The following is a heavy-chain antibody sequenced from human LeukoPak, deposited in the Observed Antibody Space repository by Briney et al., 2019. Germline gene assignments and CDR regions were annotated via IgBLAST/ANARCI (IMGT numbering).Heavy chain of an antibody. Sequence: PGGSLRLSCAASGFTFGSYSMSWVRQAPGKGLEWVSTVSNTGGGTYYADSVRGRFTISRDNSKNTLCLQMNSLRAEDAALYYCAKVTAGVFDYWGQGTPVTVSS. CDR1: GFTFGSYS. CDR2: VSNTGGGT. J-gene: IGHJ4*02. V-gene: IGHV3-23*01. CDR3: AKVTAGVFDY. D-gene: IGHD2-21*02.